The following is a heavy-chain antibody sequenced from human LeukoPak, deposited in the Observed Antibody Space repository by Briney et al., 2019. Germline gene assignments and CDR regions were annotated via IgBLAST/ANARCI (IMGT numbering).Heavy chain of an antibody. CDR3: ARGGYCTNGVCPYWYFDL. D-gene: IGHD2-8*01. V-gene: IGHV4-30-2*01. Sequence: PSETLSLTCAVSGGSISSGGYSWSWIRQPPGKGLEWIGYIYHSGSTYYNPSLKSRVTISVDRSKNQFSLKLSSVTAADTAVYYCARGGYCTNGVCPYWYFDLWGRGTLVTVSS. CDR1: GGSISSGGYS. J-gene: IGHJ2*01. CDR2: IYHSGST.